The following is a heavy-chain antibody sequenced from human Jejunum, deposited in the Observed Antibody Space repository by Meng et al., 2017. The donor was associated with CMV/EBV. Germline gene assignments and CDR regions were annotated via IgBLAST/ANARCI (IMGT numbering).Heavy chain of an antibody. D-gene: IGHD1-1*01. V-gene: IGHV1-2*06. CDR1: GYTFTGYN. CDR2: IITNTGGT. CDR3: ARGHNFGFEY. J-gene: IGHJ4*02. Sequence: QVQLVQSGSELKKPGASVKVSCKASGYTFTGYNMHWVRQAPGQGLEWMGRIITNTGGTNYAQKFQGRVTMTRDTSISTGYMELNSLRSDDTAVYYCARGHNFGFEYWGQGTLVTVSS.